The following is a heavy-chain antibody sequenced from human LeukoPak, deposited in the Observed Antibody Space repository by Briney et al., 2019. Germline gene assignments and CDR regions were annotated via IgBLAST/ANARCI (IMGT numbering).Heavy chain of an antibody. V-gene: IGHV1-2*02. CDR1: RYTFTGYY. Sequence: GASVKVSCKASRYTFTGYYIHWVRQPPGQGLESMVWINPTSGGTTSAQQFQGRVTLTRDTSISTAYMELSRLRSYDTAVYYCARDLGYYDRLDQFDCWGQGTLVTVFS. D-gene: IGHD3-22*01. J-gene: IGHJ4*02. CDR3: ARDLGYYDRLDQFDC. CDR2: INPTSGGT.